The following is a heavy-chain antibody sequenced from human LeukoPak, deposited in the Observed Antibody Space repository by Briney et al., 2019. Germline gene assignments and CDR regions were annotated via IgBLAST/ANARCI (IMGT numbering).Heavy chain of an antibody. J-gene: IGHJ5*02. CDR1: GGTFSSYA. CDR2: IIPIFGTA. CDR3: ARDRYCSSTSCYFGPHDP. V-gene: IGHV1-69*05. Sequence: SVKVSCKASGGTFSSYAISWVRQAPGQGLEWMGGIIPIFGTANYAQKFQGRVTITTGESTSTAYMELSSLRSEDTAVYYCARDRYCSSTSCYFGPHDPWGQGTLVTVSS. D-gene: IGHD2-2*01.